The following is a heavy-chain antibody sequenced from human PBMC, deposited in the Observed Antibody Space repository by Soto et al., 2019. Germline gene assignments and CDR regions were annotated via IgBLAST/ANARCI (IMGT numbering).Heavy chain of an antibody. V-gene: IGHV3-30*18. D-gene: IGHD2-15*01. CDR2: ISYDGSRP. CDR3: AKEGSGGYCSGGKCPYEYFFMDV. J-gene: IGHJ6*03. Sequence: GGSLRLSCAASGFTFSTYGMHWVRQAPGKGLEWMAVISYDGSRPYYADSMKGRFTISRDNSRNTLYLQASSLRAEDTAIYYCAKEGSGGYCSGGKCPYEYFFMDVWGKGTTVTVSS. CDR1: GFTFSTYG.